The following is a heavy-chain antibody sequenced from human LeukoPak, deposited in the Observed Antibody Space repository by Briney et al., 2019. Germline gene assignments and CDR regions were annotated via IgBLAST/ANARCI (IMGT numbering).Heavy chain of an antibody. V-gene: IGHV4-38-2*02. J-gene: IGHJ4*02. CDR1: GYSISSGYY. CDR2: IYHSGST. Sequence: PSETLSLTCTVSGYSISSGYYWGWIRQPPGKGLGWIGSIYHSGSTYYNPSLKSRVTISVDTCKDQFSLKLSSVTAADTAVYYCASGELRFLEWLFRRWGQGTLVTVSP. D-gene: IGHD3-3*01. CDR3: ASGELRFLEWLFRR.